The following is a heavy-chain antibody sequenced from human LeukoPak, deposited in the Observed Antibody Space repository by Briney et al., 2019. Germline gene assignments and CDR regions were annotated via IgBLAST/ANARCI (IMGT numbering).Heavy chain of an antibody. Sequence: SETLSLTCAVYGGSFSGYYWSWIRQRPGKGLEWSGGINHSGSTNYNPSLKSRLTISVETSKNQFSLKLSSVTAADTAVYYCARSGRGYTYGYGLLYYYYMDVWGKGTTVTVSS. CDR1: GGSFSGYY. J-gene: IGHJ6*03. D-gene: IGHD5-18*01. CDR3: ARSGRGYTYGYGLLYYYYMDV. V-gene: IGHV4-34*01. CDR2: INHSGST.